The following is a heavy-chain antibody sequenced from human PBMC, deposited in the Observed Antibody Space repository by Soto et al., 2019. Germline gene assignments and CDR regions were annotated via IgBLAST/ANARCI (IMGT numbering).Heavy chain of an antibody. Sequence: QVQLQQWGAGLLKPSETLSLTCALYGGSFSGLYWSWIRQVPGKGLEWIGEINHSGGTNYNPSLKRRVTITLDTSKAQFSLKLSAVTAADTAVYYCARGPYGSGIRSPYYNYYMDVWGKGTTVTVSS. CDR3: ARGPYGSGIRSPYYNYYMDV. CDR1: GGSFSGLY. CDR2: INHSGGT. V-gene: IGHV4-34*01. D-gene: IGHD3-10*01. J-gene: IGHJ6*03.